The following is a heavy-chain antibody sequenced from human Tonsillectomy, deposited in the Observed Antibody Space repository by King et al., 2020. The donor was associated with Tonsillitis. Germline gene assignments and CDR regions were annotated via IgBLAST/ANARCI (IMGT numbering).Heavy chain of an antibody. V-gene: IGHV3-21*01. Sequence: DVQLVESGGGLVKPGGSLRLSCAASGFTFNSYTMLWVRQAPGKGLEWGSSISTSGSNMYYADSVKGRFTISRDNAKNSLFLLMNSLRAEDTAVYYCAKERQRTTSFDYWGQGTLVTVSS. D-gene: IGHD2/OR15-2a*01. CDR3: AKERQRTTSFDY. CDR2: ISTSGSNM. CDR1: GFTFNSYT. J-gene: IGHJ4*02.